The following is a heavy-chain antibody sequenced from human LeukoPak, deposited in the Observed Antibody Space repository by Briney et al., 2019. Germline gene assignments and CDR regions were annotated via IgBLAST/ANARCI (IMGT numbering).Heavy chain of an antibody. CDR1: GFTFSDHF. J-gene: IGHJ4*02. Sequence: GGSLRLSCAASGFTFSDHFMDWVRQAPRKGLEWVGRIRNKANSYTTEYAASVTGRFTISRDDAKKSLYLQMNSLKTEDTAVYYCVRGRYSSTWLDYWGQGTLVTVSS. V-gene: IGHV3-72*01. CDR2: IRNKANSYTT. D-gene: IGHD6-13*01. CDR3: VRGRYSSTWLDY.